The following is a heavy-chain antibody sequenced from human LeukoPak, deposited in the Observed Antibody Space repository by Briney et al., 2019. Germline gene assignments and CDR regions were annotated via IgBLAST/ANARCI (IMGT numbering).Heavy chain of an antibody. J-gene: IGHJ4*02. CDR1: GGTFSSYA. CDR3: ASLAVTRGFDY. Sequence: SSVKVSCKASGGTFSSYAISWVRQAPGQGLEWMGRIIPILGIANYAQKFQGRVTITADKSTRTAYMELSSLRSEDTAVYYCASLAVTRGFDYWGQGTLVTVSS. D-gene: IGHD4-17*01. V-gene: IGHV1-69*04. CDR2: IIPILGIA.